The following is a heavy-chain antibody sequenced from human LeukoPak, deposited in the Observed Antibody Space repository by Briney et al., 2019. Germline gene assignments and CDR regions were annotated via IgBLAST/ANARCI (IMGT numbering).Heavy chain of an antibody. CDR2: ITSSGTYI. V-gene: IGHV3-21*01. CDR3: ARDPYSGNYGNYYYYYMDV. CDR1: GFIFSSYG. J-gene: IGHJ6*03. Sequence: GGSLRLSCAASGFIFSSYGMHWVRQAPGKGLEWVSSITSSGTYIFCADSVKGRFTISRDNAKNSLYLQMNSLGPEDTAVYYCARDPYSGNYGNYYYYYMDVWGKGTTVTISS. D-gene: IGHD1-26*01.